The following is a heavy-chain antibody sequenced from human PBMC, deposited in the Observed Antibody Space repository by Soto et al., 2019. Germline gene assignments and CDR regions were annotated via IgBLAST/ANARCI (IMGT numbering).Heavy chain of an antibody. V-gene: IGHV4-61*01. CDR3: ARDPSGYSYGRHHTFYGMDV. CDR1: GGSVSSGSYY. Sequence: QVQLQESGPGLVKPSETLSLTCTVSGGSVSSGSYYWSWIRQPPGKGLEWIGYIYYSGSTNYDPSLMSRGTISVDTSKNPFSRKLSSVTAADTAVYYFARDPSGYSYGRHHTFYGMDVWGQGTTVTVSS. J-gene: IGHJ6*02. D-gene: IGHD5-18*01. CDR2: IYYSGST.